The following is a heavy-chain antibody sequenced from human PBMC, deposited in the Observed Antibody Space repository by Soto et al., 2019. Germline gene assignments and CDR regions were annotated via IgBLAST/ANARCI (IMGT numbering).Heavy chain of an antibody. V-gene: IGHV1-69*13. CDR3: ARVPAYYDFWSGYPKVGYGMDV. CDR2: IIPIFGTA. CDR1: GGTFSSYA. J-gene: IGHJ6*02. Sequence: GASVKVSCKASGGTFSSYAISWVRQAPGQGLEWMGGIIPIFGTANYAQKFQGRVTITADESTSTAYMELSSLRSEDTAVYYCARVPAYYDFWSGYPKVGYGMDVWGQGTTVTVS. D-gene: IGHD3-3*01.